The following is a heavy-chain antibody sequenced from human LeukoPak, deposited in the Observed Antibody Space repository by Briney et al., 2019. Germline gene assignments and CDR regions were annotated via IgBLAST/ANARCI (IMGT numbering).Heavy chain of an antibody. D-gene: IGHD6-19*01. Sequence: PSETLSLTCTVSGGSVSSGSYYWSWIRQPPGKGLEWIGYIYYSGSTNYNPSLKSRVTISVDTSKNQFSLKLSSVTAADTAVYYCARERSSGWSDYWGQGTLVTVSS. V-gene: IGHV4-61*01. J-gene: IGHJ4*02. CDR1: GGSVSSGSYY. CDR2: IYYSGST. CDR3: ARERSSGWSDY.